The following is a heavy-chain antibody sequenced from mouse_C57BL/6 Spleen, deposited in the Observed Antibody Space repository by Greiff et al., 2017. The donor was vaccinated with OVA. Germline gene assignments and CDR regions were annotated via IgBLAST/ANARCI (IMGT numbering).Heavy chain of an antibody. V-gene: IGHV1-50*01. Sequence: QVQLQQPGAELVKPGASVKLSCKASGYTFTSYWMQWVKQRPGQGLEWIGEIDPSDSYTNYNQKFKGKATLTVDTSSSTAYMQLSSLTSEDSAVDYGARGPTGTDFDYWGQGTTLTVSS. CDR2: IDPSDSYT. CDR3: ARGPTGTDFDY. J-gene: IGHJ2*01. CDR1: GYTFTSYW. D-gene: IGHD4-1*01.